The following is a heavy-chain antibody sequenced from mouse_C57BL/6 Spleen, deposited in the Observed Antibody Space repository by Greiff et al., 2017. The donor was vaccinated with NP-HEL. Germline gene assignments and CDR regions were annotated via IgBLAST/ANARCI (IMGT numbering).Heavy chain of an antibody. CDR1: GFTFSDYG. D-gene: IGHD1-1*01. CDR2: ISSGSSTI. CDR3: ARRENYYGSRSYAMDY. V-gene: IGHV5-17*01. Sequence: EVKLVESGGGLVKPGGSLKLSCAASGFTFSDYGMHWVRQAPEKGLEWVAYISSGSSTIYYADTVKGRFTISRDNAKNTLFLQMTSLRSEDTAMYYCARRENYYGSRSYAMDYWGQGTSVTVSS. J-gene: IGHJ4*01.